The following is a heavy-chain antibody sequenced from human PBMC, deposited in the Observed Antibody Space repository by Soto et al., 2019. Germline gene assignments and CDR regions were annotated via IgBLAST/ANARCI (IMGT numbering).Heavy chain of an antibody. CDR3: ATDNRIAAAGPPEFDY. CDR1: GFSFNTYA. Sequence: QEQLVESGGGVVQPGRSLRLSCAASGFSFNTYAMHWVLQAPGKGLEWVTAISYDGANKYYADSVKGRFTISRDNSKNTLYLQMSSLRGEDTAVYFCATDNRIAAAGPPEFDYWGQGTLVTVSS. V-gene: IGHV3-30-3*01. CDR2: ISYDGANK. J-gene: IGHJ4*02. D-gene: IGHD6-13*01.